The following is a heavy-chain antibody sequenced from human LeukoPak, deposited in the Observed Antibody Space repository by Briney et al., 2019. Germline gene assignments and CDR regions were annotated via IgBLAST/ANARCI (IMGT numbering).Heavy chain of an antibody. Sequence: SETLSLTCSVSGYSISDGYYWGWSRQPPGKGLEWIGIIYRSGITYYNPSLESRVTISVDTSKNQFSLKLRSVTAADTAVYYCTRDRNGGDYYYMDVWAKGPRSPSP. V-gene: IGHV4-38-2*02. CDR1: GYSISDGYY. J-gene: IGHJ6*03. CDR2: IYRSGIT. D-gene: IGHD2-8*01. CDR3: TRDRNGGDYYYMDV.